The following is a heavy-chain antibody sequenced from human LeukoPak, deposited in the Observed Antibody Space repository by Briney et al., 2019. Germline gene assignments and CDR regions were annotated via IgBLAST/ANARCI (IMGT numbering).Heavy chain of an antibody. J-gene: IGHJ4*02. CDR3: AKDFGYGDCFDY. Sequence: GGSLRLSCAASGFTFSNYGLHWVRQAPGKGLEWVAFMSYDGTHKYYADSARGRFTISRDNSKNTLFSQMNSLRTEDTAVYYCAKDFGYGDCFDYWGQGTVVTVSS. V-gene: IGHV3-30*18. CDR2: MSYDGTHK. CDR1: GFTFSNYG. D-gene: IGHD4-17*01.